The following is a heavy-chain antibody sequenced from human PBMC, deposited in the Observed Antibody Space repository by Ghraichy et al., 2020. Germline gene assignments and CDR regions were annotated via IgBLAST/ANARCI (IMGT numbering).Heavy chain of an antibody. J-gene: IGHJ4*02. CDR2: INPRSGVS. CDR3: ARAVVAVFDY. Sequence: ASVKVSCKASGYTFTDYYVHWVRQAPGQGLEWMGRINPRSGVSNYSPAFQGRVTLTRDTSITTAYMELSSLRSDDTAKYYCARAVVAVFDYWGQGTVVTVAS. CDR1: GYTFTDYY. D-gene: IGHD3-22*01. V-gene: IGHV1-2*06.